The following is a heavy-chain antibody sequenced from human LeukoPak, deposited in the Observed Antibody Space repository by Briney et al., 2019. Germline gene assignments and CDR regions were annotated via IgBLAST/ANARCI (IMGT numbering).Heavy chain of an antibody. CDR2: IKPDDTEK. J-gene: IGHJ4*02. V-gene: IGHV3-7*01. CDR1: GFTFSHFW. CDR3: VTHEVTVITRSTFDN. Sequence: AGGSLRLSCIASGFTFSHFWMSWVRQAPGKGLEWVANIKPDDTEKYYGNSVKGRFTILRDNAKNSVYLQMNSLRAEDTAVYYCVTHEVTVITRSTFDNWGQGTLVTVSS. D-gene: IGHD4-23*01.